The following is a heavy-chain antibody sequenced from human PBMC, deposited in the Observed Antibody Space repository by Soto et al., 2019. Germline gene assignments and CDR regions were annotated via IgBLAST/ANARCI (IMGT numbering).Heavy chain of an antibody. Sequence: GGSLRLSCAASGLTFSSYAMHWVRQAPGKGLEWVAVISYDGSNKYYADSVKGRFTISRDNSKNTLYLQMNSLRAEDTAAYYCARDHRRDYYGMDVWGQGTTVTVSS. CDR3: ARDHRRDYYGMDV. J-gene: IGHJ6*02. CDR1: GLTFSSYA. CDR2: ISYDGSNK. V-gene: IGHV3-30-3*01.